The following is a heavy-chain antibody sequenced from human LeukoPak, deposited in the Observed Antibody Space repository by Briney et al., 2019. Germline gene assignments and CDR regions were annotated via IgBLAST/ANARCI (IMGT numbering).Heavy chain of an antibody. J-gene: IGHJ4*02. D-gene: IGHD5-24*01. V-gene: IGHV1-69*13. CDR2: IIPIFGTA. CDR1: GGTLSSYA. Sequence: SVKVSCKASGGTLSSYATSWVRQAPGQGLEWMGGIIPIFGTANYAQKFQGRVTITADESTSTAYMELSSLRSEDTAVYYCASSRDGYNIFDYWGQGTLVTVSS. CDR3: ASSRDGYNIFDY.